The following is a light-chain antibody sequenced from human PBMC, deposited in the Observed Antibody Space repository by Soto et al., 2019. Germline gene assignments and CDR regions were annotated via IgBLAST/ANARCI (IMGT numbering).Light chain of an antibody. V-gene: IGKV3-15*01. J-gene: IGKJ1*01. CDR1: QTINNR. Sequence: EIELTPSPSSLSAFPVDRVTLTCRASQTINNRFAWYQQKPGQAPRLLIYLASTRRTGIPSRFSGSGSGTEFTLTISSLQSEDCAVYSCQQHNGGPRTFGQGTKVDIK. CDR2: LAS. CDR3: QQHNGGPRT.